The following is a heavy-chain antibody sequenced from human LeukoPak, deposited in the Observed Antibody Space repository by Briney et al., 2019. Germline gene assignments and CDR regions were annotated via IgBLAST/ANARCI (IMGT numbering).Heavy chain of an antibody. CDR3: ARAGGSYSDWFDP. J-gene: IGHJ5*02. CDR2: INHSGST. V-gene: IGHV4-34*01. Sequence: KPSETLSLTCAVYGGSFSGYYWSWIRQPPGKGLEWVGEINHSGSTNYNPSLKSRVTISVDTSKNQFSLKLSSVTAADTAVYYCARAGGSYSDWFDPWGQGTLVTVSS. CDR1: GGSFSGYY. D-gene: IGHD2-15*01.